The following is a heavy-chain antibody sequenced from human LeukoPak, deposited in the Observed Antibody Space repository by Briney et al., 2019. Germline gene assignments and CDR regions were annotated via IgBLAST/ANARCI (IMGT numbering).Heavy chain of an antibody. CDR2: IYPGDSDT. D-gene: IGHD6-6*01. J-gene: IGHJ4*02. CDR1: GYSFTSYW. CDR3: ATSYSSSTIFDY. Sequence: GESLKISCKASGYSFTSYWIGWVRQMPGKGLEWMGIIYPGDSDTRYSPSFQGQVTISADKSISTAYLQWGSLRASDTAMYYCATSYSSSTIFDYWGQGTLVTVSS. V-gene: IGHV5-51*01.